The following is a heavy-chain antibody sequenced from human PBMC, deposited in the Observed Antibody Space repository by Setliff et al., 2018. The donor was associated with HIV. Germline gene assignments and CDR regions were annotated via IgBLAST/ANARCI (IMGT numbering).Heavy chain of an antibody. V-gene: IGHV3-30*04. CDR2: IPGNGNTK. Sequence: GGSLRLSCAASGFTFNSYAMHWVRQAPGKGLEWVAIIPGNGNTKYHADSVKGRFTISRDNSKNTLFLQMNSLRPEDTAVYYCARDCRVGWVFTYGMDVWGQGTLVTVSS. D-gene: IGHD6-13*01. CDR1: GFTFNSYA. J-gene: IGHJ6*02. CDR3: ARDCRVGWVFTYGMDV.